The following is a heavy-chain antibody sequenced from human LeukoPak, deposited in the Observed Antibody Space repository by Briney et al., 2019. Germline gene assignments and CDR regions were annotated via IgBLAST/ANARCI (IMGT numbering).Heavy chain of an antibody. Sequence: GGSLRLSCTASGFTFSNYWMSWVRQAPGKGLEWLANIKEDGSERNYGDSVKGRFTISRDNAKNSLYLQTNSLRAEDTAVYYCARGSGWVKYWGQGTLVTVSS. D-gene: IGHD3-16*01. V-gene: IGHV3-7*01. CDR1: GFTFSNYW. CDR3: ARGSGWVKY. J-gene: IGHJ4*02. CDR2: IKEDGSER.